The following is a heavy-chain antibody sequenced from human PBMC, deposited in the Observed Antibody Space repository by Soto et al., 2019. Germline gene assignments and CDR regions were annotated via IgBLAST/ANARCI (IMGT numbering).Heavy chain of an antibody. CDR2: MNPNSGNT. D-gene: IGHD6-19*01. V-gene: IGHV1-8*01. Sequence: ASVKVSCKASGYTFTSYDINWVRQATGQGLEWMGWMNPNSGNTGYAQKFQGRVTMTRNTSISTAYMELSSLRSEDTAVYYCASSGGLIAVAGTYYWGQGTLVTVSS. CDR1: GYTFTSYD. CDR3: ASSGGLIAVAGTYY. J-gene: IGHJ4*02.